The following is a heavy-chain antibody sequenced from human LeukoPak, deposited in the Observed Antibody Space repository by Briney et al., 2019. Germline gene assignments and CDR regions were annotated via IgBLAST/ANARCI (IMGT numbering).Heavy chain of an antibody. CDR2: IYYSGST. D-gene: IGHD2-21*02. V-gene: IGHV4-39*07. Sequence: SETLSLTCTVSGGSISSSSYYWGWIRQPPGKGLEWIGSIYYSGSTYYNPSLKSRVTISVDTSKNQFSLKLSSVTAADTAVYYCASVVVTAISAFDIWGQGTMVTVSS. CDR1: GGSISSSSYY. J-gene: IGHJ3*02. CDR3: ASVVVTAISAFDI.